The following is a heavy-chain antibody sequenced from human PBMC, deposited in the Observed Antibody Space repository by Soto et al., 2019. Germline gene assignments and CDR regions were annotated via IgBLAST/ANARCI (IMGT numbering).Heavy chain of an antibody. CDR1: GFNFKNAW. Sequence: PGGSLRLSCAASGFNFKNAWMNWVRQAPGKGQEWVGRIKSETDGGTTDYAAPVKGRFTISRDDSKSTLFLQMNSLKTEDTGVYYCAAMKNYWGQGTPVTVAS. D-gene: IGHD3-10*01. V-gene: IGHV3-15*07. J-gene: IGHJ4*02. CDR2: IKSETDGGTT. CDR3: AAMKNY.